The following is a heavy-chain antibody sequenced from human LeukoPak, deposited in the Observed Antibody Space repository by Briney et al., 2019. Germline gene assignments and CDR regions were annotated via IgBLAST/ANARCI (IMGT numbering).Heavy chain of an antibody. CDR3: TRVQVGRSGLMDA. V-gene: IGHV3-74*03. CDR1: GFSLSGYW. D-gene: IGHD1-26*01. Sequence: GGSLRLSCAASGFSLSGYWMHWVRQIPGKGLMWVARIGSDGSGTTYAEPVKGRFTISRDNSKNTLYLQMNSLRDEDAAVYHCTRVQVGRSGLMDAWGRGTTVTVSS. CDR2: IGSDGSGT. J-gene: IGHJ6*02.